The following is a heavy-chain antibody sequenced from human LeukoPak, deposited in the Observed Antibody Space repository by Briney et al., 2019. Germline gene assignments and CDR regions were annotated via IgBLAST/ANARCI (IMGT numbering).Heavy chain of an antibody. J-gene: IGHJ4*02. V-gene: IGHV4-39*07. CDR1: GGSINSSSYY. D-gene: IGHD2-15*01. Sequence: SETLSLTCTVSGGSINSSSYYWGWIRQPPGKGLEWIGHIYISGSTNYNPSLRSRITISLDTSKNQFSLKLSSVTAADTAVYYCARDQCSGGSCYSFDYWGQGTLVTVSS. CDR2: IYISGST. CDR3: ARDQCSGGSCYSFDY.